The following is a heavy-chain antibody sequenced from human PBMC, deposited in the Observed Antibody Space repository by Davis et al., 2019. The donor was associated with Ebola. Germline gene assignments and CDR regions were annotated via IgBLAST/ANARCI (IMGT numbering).Heavy chain of an antibody. V-gene: IGHV3-7*01. Sequence: GGSLRLSCAASGFSFSTYWMSWVRQAPGKGLEWVANIKQDGSEKYYVDSVKGRFAISRDNAKKSLYLQMNSLRAEDTAVYYCARDEVAPPYYYYYMDVWGKGTAVTVSS. D-gene: IGHD5-12*01. J-gene: IGHJ6*03. CDR3: ARDEVAPPYYYYYMDV. CDR2: IKQDGSEK. CDR1: GFSFSTYW.